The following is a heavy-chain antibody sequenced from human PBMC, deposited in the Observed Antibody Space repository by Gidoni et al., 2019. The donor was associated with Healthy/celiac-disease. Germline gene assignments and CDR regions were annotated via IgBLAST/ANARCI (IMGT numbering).Heavy chain of an antibody. V-gene: IGHV4-59*01. CDR3: ARASIAAAVMFSDI. J-gene: IGHJ3*02. CDR1: GGSISSYY. CDR2: IYYSGST. D-gene: IGHD6-13*01. Sequence: QVQLQESGPGLVKPSETLSLTCTVSGGSISSYYWSWIRQPPGKGLEWIGYIYYSGSTNYNPSLKSRVTISVDTSKNQFSLKLSSVTAADTAVYYCARASIAAAVMFSDIWGQGTMVTVSS.